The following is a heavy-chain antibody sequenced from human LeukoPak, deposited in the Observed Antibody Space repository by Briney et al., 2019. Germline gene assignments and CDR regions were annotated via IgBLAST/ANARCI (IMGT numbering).Heavy chain of an antibody. CDR2: ISSSTI. D-gene: IGHD6-19*01. CDR1: GFTFSSYS. CDR3: ARSSSGWYPY. Sequence: PGGSLRLSCAASGFTFSSYSMNWVRQAPGKGLEWVSYISSSTIYYADSVKGRFTISRDNAKNSLYLHMNSLRDEDTAVYYCARSSSGWYPYWGQGTLVTVSS. V-gene: IGHV3-48*02. J-gene: IGHJ4*02.